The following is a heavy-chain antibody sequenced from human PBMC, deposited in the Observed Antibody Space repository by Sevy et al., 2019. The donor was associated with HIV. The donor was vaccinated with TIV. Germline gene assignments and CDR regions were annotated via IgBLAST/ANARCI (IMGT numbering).Heavy chain of an antibody. CDR2: INHSGST. Sequence: SETLSLTCAVYGGSFSGYYWSWIRQPPGKGLEWIGEINHSGSTNYNPSLKSRVTISVDTSKNQFSLKLSSVTAADTAVYYWARGLLINYDFWSGYRWFDPWGQGTLVTVSS. CDR1: GGSFSGYY. D-gene: IGHD3-3*01. J-gene: IGHJ5*02. V-gene: IGHV4-34*01. CDR3: ARGLLINYDFWSGYRWFDP.